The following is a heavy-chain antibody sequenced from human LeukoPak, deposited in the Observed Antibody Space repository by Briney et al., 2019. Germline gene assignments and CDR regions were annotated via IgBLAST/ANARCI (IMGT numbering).Heavy chain of an antibody. CDR1: GFTFSNYA. Sequence: GGSLRLSCAASGFTFSNYAMTWVRQAPGKGLGWVSTITAGGGNTYYADSVKGRFSMSRDNYKNTLYLQLSSLRAEDTAVYYCAKDRGTSWYEAFDIWGQGTMVTVSS. D-gene: IGHD6-13*01. V-gene: IGHV3-23*01. CDR3: AKDRGTSWYEAFDI. CDR2: ITAGGGNT. J-gene: IGHJ3*02.